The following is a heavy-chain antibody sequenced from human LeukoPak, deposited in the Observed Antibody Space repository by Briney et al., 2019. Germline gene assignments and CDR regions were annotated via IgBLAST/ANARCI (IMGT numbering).Heavy chain of an antibody. CDR3: ARDSGGYDFRGVYYYYYMDV. CDR1: GGTFSSYA. D-gene: IGHD5-12*01. J-gene: IGHJ6*03. Sequence: SVKVSCKASGGTFSSYAISWVRQAPGQGLEWMGGIIPIFGTANYAQKFQGRVTITTDESTSTAYMELSSLRSEDTAVYYCARDSGGYDFRGVYYYYYMDVRGKGTTVTVSS. V-gene: IGHV1-69*05. CDR2: IIPIFGTA.